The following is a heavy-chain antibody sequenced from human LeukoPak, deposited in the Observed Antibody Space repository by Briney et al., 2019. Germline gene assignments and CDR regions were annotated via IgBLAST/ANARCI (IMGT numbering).Heavy chain of an antibody. CDR3: ARGPRSSGWFFYYYMDV. CDR2: IIPIFGTA. D-gene: IGHD6-19*01. Sequence: SVKVSCKASGGTFSSYAISWVRQAPGQGLEWMGGIIPIFGTANYAQKFQGRVTITADKSTSTAYMELSSLRSEDTAVYYCARGPRSSGWFFYYYMDVWGKGTTVTVSS. J-gene: IGHJ6*03. V-gene: IGHV1-69*06. CDR1: GGTFSSYA.